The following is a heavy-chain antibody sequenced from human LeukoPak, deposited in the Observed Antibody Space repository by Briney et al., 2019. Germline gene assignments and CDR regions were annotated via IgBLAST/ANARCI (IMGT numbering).Heavy chain of an antibody. CDR3: ARELRTFDS. V-gene: IGHV3-21*01. CDR1: GFTFTTYG. CDR2: ITTGIGYT. Sequence: GSLRLSCSASGFTFTTYGMNWVRQAPGKGLEWVSSITTGIGYTYYAASVKGRFTISRDNAKNSLYLEMNGLRVEDTAVYYCARELRTFDSWGQGTLVTVSP. D-gene: IGHD3-16*01. J-gene: IGHJ4*02.